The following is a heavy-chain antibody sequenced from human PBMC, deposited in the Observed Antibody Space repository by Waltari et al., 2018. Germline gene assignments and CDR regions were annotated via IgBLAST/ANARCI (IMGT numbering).Heavy chain of an antibody. Sequence: EVQLVESGGGLVKPGGSLRLSCAASGFTFSSYSMNWVRQAPGKGLEWVSSISSSSSYIYYADSVKGRFTISRDNAKNSLYLQMNSLRAEDTAVYYCARLASGTPLYYFDYWGQGTLVTVSS. CDR2: ISSSSSYI. CDR3: ARLASGTPLYYFDY. J-gene: IGHJ4*02. CDR1: GFTFSSYS. V-gene: IGHV3-21*01. D-gene: IGHD6-13*01.